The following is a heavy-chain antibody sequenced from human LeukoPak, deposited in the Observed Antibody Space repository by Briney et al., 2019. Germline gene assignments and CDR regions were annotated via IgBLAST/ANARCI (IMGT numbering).Heavy chain of an antibody. CDR3: AKYAIVGATLERIDY. Sequence: GGSLRLSCAASGFTFSSYAMSWVRQAPGKGLEWVSTISGRGDSTYYADSVRGRFTISRDNSKNTLYLQMNSLRAEDTAVYYCAKYAIVGATLERIDYWGQGTLVTVSS. D-gene: IGHD1-26*01. CDR2: ISGRGDST. CDR1: GFTFSSYA. J-gene: IGHJ4*02. V-gene: IGHV3-23*01.